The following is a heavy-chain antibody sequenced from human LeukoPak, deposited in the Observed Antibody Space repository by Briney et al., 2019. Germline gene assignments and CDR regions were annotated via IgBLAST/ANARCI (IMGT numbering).Heavy chain of an antibody. CDR1: GGSISSYY. CDR2: IYYSGST. V-gene: IGHV4-59*01. D-gene: IGHD5-12*01. CDR3: ARGRGGYGIGY. J-gene: IGHJ4*02. Sequence: KPSETLSLTCTVSGGSISSYYWSWIRQPPGKGLEWIGYIYYSGSTNYNPSLKSRVTISVDTSKNQFSLKLSSVTAADTAVYYCARGRGGYGIGYWGQGTLVTVSS.